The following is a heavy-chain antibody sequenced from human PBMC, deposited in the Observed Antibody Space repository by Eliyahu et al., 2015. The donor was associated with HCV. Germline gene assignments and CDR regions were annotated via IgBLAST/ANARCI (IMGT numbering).Heavy chain of an antibody. CDR2: IRPKSGAT. J-gene: IGHJ6*02. CDR1: GYTFXXXX. V-gene: IGHV1-2*02. CDR3: AAGRLGYYDKHDVYHNYYYGMDV. D-gene: IGHD3-22*01. Sequence: QXHLVQSGAEVKNPGASVKVSCKASGYTFXXXXLXWVRQVPGQGLEWVGRIRPKSGATDHAQNFQDRVTMTRDTSISTAYMELSGLTYDDTAMYYCAAGRLGYYDKHDVYHNYYYGMDVWGQGTTVTVSS.